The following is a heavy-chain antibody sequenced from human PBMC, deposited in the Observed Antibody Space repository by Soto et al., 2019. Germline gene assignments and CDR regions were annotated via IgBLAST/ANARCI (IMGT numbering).Heavy chain of an antibody. V-gene: IGHV1-24*01. CDR2: FDPEDGET. D-gene: IGHD2-15*01. CDR3: ASSDCSGGSCPYFDY. Sequence: ASVKVSCTVSGYTLTELSMHWVRQAPGKGLEWMGGFDPEDGETIYAQKFQGRVTITADKSTSTAYMELSSLRSEDTAVYYCASSDCSGGSCPYFDYWGQGTLVTVSS. CDR1: GYTLTELS. J-gene: IGHJ4*02.